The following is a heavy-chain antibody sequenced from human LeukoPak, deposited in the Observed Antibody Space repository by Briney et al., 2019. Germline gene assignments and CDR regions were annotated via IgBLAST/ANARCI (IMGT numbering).Heavy chain of an antibody. D-gene: IGHD5-18*01. J-gene: IGHJ4*02. CDR2: IWYDGSNK. CDR1: GFTFSSYG. V-gene: IGHV3-33*06. Sequence: GGSLRLSCAASGFTFSSYGMHWVRQAPGKGLEWVAVIWYDGSNKYYADSVKGRFTISRDNSKNTLYLRLNGLRGEDTAIYYCAKDLSYAFDYWGQGTLVTVSS. CDR3: AKDLSYAFDY.